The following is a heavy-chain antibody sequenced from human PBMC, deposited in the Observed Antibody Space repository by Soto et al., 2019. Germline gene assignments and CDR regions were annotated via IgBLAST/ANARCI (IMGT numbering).Heavy chain of an antibody. V-gene: IGHV3-48*03. CDR2: IGPSSSRV. CDR3: AREELNCGGDCFVF. J-gene: IGHJ4*02. CDR1: GFTFNRYE. D-gene: IGHD2-21*01. Sequence: GGSLRLSCAASGFTFNRYEMNWVRQAPGKGLVWISYIGPSSSRVYYADSVKGRFTVSRDDAKNSLYLQMNSLRAEDTAVYYCAREELNCGGDCFVFWGQGALVTVSS.